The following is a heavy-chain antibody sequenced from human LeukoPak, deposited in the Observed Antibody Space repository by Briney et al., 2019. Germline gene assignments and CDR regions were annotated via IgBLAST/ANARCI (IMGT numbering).Heavy chain of an antibody. V-gene: IGHV3-49*02. D-gene: IGHD5-12*01. CDR2: IRSEAHDTTP. Sequence: GGSLRLSCAASGFTFRNAWMSWVRQAPGKGLEWVGFIRSEAHDTTPQYGASVQGRFTISKDDSRRIAFLQMSSLKTEDTAVYYCSRAAGYDFILEYWGQGTLVTVSS. J-gene: IGHJ4*02. CDR1: GFTFRNAW. CDR3: SRAAGYDFILEY.